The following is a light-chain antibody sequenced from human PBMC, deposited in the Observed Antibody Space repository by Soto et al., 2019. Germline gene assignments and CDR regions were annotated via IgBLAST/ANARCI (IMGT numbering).Light chain of an antibody. Sequence: DRQMTQYGYCLYAAVGGIVNITCQASQDIRNNLNWYQQKPGKAPKLLIYDVSNLETGVPSRFSGSRSGTVFTFIISSLQPEDTARYYCQHYDELPLTFGGGTRWIS. CDR2: DVS. J-gene: IGKJ4*01. CDR3: QHYDELPLT. CDR1: QDIRNN. V-gene: IGKV1-33*01.